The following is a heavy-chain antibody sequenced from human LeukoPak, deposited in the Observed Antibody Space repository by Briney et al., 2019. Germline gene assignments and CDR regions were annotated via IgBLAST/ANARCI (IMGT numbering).Heavy chain of an antibody. CDR2: INHSGST. CDR3: ARVREQQLVDFDY. D-gene: IGHD6-13*01. V-gene: IGHV4-34*01. CDR1: GGSFSGYY. J-gene: IGHJ4*02. Sequence: SETLSLTCAVYGGSFSGYYWSWIRQPPGKGLEWIGEINHSGSTNYNPSLKSRVTISVDTSKNQFSLKLGSVTAADTAVYYCARVREQQLVDFDYWGQGTLVTVSS.